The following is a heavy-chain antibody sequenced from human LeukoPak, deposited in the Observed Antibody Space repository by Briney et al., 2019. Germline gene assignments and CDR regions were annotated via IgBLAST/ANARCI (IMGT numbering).Heavy chain of an antibody. CDR1: GFTFSNAW. D-gene: IGHD6-13*01. CDR3: APGIAEPDYYYFYGMAV. CDR2: IKSKTDGGTT. J-gene: IGHJ6*02. Sequence: GGSLRLSCAASGFTFSNAWMTWVPQAPGKGLEWVGRIKSKTDGGTTDYAAPVKGRFTISRDDSKNTLYLQMNNLKSEDTAVYFCAPGIAEPDYYYFYGMAVWGQGTTVTVSS. V-gene: IGHV3-15*01.